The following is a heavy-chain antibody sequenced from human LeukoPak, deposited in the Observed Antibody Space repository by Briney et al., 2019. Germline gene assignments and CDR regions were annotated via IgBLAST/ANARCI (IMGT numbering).Heavy chain of an antibody. D-gene: IGHD6-19*01. CDR2: IWYDGSNK. J-gene: IGHJ4*02. V-gene: IGHV3-33*01. CDR3: ATRSSGWSRSYFDY. Sequence: GGSLRLSCAASGFTFSSYGVHWVRQAPGKGLEWVAVIWYDGSNKYYADSVKGRFTISRDNSKNTLYLQMNSLRAEDTAVYYCATRSSGWSRSYFDYWGQGTLVTVSS. CDR1: GFTFSSYG.